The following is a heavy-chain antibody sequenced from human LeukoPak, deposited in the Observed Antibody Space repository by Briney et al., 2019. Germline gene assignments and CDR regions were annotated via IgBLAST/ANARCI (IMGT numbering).Heavy chain of an antibody. CDR2: IYPGDSDT. CDR3: ARQGSSPYYYYYMDV. V-gene: IGHV5-51*01. CDR1: GYSFTSYW. D-gene: IGHD6-6*01. Sequence: GESLKISCKGSGYSFTSYWIGWVRQMPGKGLEWMGIIYPGDSDTRYSPPFQGQVTISADKSISTAYLQWSSLKASDTAMYYCARQGSSPYYYYYMDVWGKGTTVTVSS. J-gene: IGHJ6*03.